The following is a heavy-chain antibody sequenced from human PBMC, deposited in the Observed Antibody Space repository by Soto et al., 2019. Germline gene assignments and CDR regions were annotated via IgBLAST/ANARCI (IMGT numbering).Heavy chain of an antibody. CDR3: ATGALGGRQQLVRGAFDF. J-gene: IGHJ3*01. D-gene: IGHD3-10*01. CDR1: GGTFDSYS. Sequence: QVQLVQSGAEVKKPGSSVRVSCKASGGTFDSYSISWVRQAPGQGPEWVGKVAPIFDFSRYAPKFQGRVTIIADKTTSTAYLDLSGLTCEDTDVYYCATGALGGRQQLVRGAFDFWGQGTMVTVSS. CDR2: VAPIFDFS. V-gene: IGHV1-69*02.